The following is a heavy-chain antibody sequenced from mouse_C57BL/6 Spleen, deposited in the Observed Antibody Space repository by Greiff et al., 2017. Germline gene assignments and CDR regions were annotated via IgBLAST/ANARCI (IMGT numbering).Heavy chain of an antibody. J-gene: IGHJ2*01. V-gene: IGHV1-18*01. CDR2: INPNNGGT. Sequence: VQLQQSGPELVKPGASVKIPCKASGYTFTDYNMDWVKQSHGKSLEWIGDINPNNGGTNYNQKFKGKATLTVDKSSSTAYMELRSLTSEDTAVYYCARRGKKRDFDYWGQGTTLTVSS. CDR3: ARRGKKRDFDY. CDR1: GYTFTDYN.